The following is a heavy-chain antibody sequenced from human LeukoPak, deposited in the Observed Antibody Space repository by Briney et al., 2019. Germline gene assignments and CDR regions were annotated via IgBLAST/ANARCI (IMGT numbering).Heavy chain of an antibody. Sequence: GGSLRLSCAASGFTFSSYWMHCVRQAPGKGLVWVSRINSDGSDTSYADSVKGRFTISRDNAKNTLYLQMNSLRAEDTAVYYCASSVIAAIDYWGQGTLVTVSS. CDR2: INSDGSDT. V-gene: IGHV3-74*01. CDR1: GFTFSSYW. D-gene: IGHD6-13*01. CDR3: ASSVIAAIDY. J-gene: IGHJ4*02.